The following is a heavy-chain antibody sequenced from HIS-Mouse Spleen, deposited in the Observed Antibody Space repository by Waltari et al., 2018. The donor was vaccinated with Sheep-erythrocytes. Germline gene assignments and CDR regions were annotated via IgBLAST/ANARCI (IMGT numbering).Heavy chain of an antibody. Sequence: ASGFTFSSYSMNWVRQAPGKGLEWVSSISSSSSYIYYADSVKGRFTISRDNAKNSLYLQMNSLRAEDTAVYYCARDQGDSGSYYYYYGMDVWGQGTTVTVSS. CDR1: GFTFSSYS. D-gene: IGHD1-26*01. CDR2: ISSSSSYI. V-gene: IGHV3-21*01. CDR3: ARDQGDSGSYYYYYGMDV. J-gene: IGHJ6*02.